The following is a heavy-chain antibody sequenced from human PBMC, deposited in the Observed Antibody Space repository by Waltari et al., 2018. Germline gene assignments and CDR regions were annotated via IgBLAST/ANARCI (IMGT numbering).Heavy chain of an antibody. CDR3: ARGQNPTTGWNYFDY. J-gene: IGHJ4*02. CDR2: MNPNSGKT. CDR1: GGTFSSYS. D-gene: IGHD1-26*01. Sequence: QVQLVQSGAEVKKPGSSVKVSCKASGGTFSSYSIRRVRQAPGQGLEWVGWMNPNSGKTGYAQKFQGRVTITRNTSISTAYMELSSLRSEDTAVYYCARGQNPTTGWNYFDYWGQGTLVTVSS. V-gene: IGHV1-8*03.